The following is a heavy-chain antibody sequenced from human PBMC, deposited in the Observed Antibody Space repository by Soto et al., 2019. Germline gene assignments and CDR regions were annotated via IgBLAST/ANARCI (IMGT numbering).Heavy chain of an antibody. CDR2: IIPIFGTA. CDR1: GGTFSSYA. V-gene: IGHV1-69*13. D-gene: IGHD2-2*01. J-gene: IGHJ6*02. Sequence: SVKVSCKASGGTFSSYAISWVRQAPGQGLEWMGGIIPIFGTANYAQKFQGRVTVTADESTSTAYMELSSLRSEDTAVYYCASCSSTSCYSPLGGMDVWGQGTTVTVSS. CDR3: ASCSSTSCYSPLGGMDV.